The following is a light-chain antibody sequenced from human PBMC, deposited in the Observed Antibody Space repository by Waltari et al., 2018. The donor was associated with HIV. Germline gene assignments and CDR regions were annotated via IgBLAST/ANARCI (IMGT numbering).Light chain of an antibody. CDR3: QQSYTTLYT. CDR2: DTS. V-gene: IGKV1-39*01. Sequence: DIHLTQSPSSLSASVGDRVTITCRASQRISSSLNWYQHRPGKAPNLIIFDTSSLQSGVPSRFNGSGSGTDFTLTISSLQPEDFVTYYCQQSYTTLYTFGQGTRLEIK. CDR1: QRISSS. J-gene: IGKJ2*01.